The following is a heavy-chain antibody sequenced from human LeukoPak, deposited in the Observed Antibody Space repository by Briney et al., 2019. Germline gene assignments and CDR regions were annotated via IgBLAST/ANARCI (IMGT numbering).Heavy chain of an antibody. CDR3: ARELGGVIVYYFDY. V-gene: IGHV3-33*01. CDR1: GFTFSSYG. J-gene: IGHJ4*02. CDR2: IWYDGSNK. Sequence: GGSLRLSCAASGFTFSSYGMHWVRQAPGKGLEWAAVIWYDGSNKYYADSVKGRFTISRDNSKNTLYLQMNSLRAEDTAVYYCARELGGVIVYYFDYWGQGTLVTVSS. D-gene: IGHD3-16*02.